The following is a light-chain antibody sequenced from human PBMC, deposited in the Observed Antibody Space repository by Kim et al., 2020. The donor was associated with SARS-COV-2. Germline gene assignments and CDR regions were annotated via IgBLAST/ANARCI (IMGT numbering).Light chain of an antibody. CDR2: AAS. CDR1: QGFSSW. Sequence: DIQMTQSPSSVSASVGDRVTITCRASQGFSSWLAWYQQKPGTAPKLLIYAASSLQSGVPSRFSGSGSGTDFTLTISSLQPEDVATYYCQQANSVPFAFGGGTKVDIK. V-gene: IGKV1-12*02. CDR3: QQANSVPFA. J-gene: IGKJ4*01.